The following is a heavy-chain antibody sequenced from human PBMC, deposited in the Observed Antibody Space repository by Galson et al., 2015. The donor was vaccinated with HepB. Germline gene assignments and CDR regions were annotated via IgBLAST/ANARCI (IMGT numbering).Heavy chain of an antibody. CDR3: ARVADSHYGDHTRFDS. CDR2: ISSSTIYT. CDR1: GFTFSDYY. J-gene: IGHJ4*02. Sequence: SLRLSCAASGFTFSDYYMSWIRQAPGKGLEWLSYISSSTIYTNYADSVKGRFTVSRDNVKNSISLQMNRLSVEDTAMYYCARVADSHYGDHTRFDSWGQGALVTVSS. V-gene: IGHV3-11*06. D-gene: IGHD4-17*01.